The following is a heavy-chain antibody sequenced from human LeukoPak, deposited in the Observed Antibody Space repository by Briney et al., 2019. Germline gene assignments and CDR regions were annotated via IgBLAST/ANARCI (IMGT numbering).Heavy chain of an antibody. CDR3: ARYYSGWYYFDY. J-gene: IGHJ4*02. CDR2: INPNSGGT. D-gene: IGHD6-19*01. CDR1: GYSFTSYD. Sequence: GASVKVSCKASGYSFTSYDLNWVRQATGQGLEWMGWINPNSGGTNYAQKFQGRVTMTRDTSISTAYMELSRLRSDDTAVYYCARYYSGWYYFDYWGQGTLVTVSS. V-gene: IGHV1-2*02.